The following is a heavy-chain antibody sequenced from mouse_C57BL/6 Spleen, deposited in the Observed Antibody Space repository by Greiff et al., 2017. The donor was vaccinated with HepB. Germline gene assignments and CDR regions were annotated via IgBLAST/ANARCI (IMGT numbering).Heavy chain of an antibody. CDR2: IRSKSNNYAT. Sequence: EVKVVESGGGLVQPKGSLKLSCAASGFSFNTYAMNWVRQAPGKGLEWVARIRSKSNNYATYYADSVKDRFTISRDDSESMLYLQMNNLKTEDTAMYYCVRHSYSNSGWAMDYWGQGTSVTVSS. J-gene: IGHJ4*01. D-gene: IGHD2-5*01. CDR3: VRHSYSNSGWAMDY. CDR1: GFSFNTYA. V-gene: IGHV10-1*01.